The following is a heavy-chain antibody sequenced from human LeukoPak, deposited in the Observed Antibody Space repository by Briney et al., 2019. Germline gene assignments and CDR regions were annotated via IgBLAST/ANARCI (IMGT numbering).Heavy chain of an antibody. J-gene: IGHJ3*02. D-gene: IGHD3-22*01. CDR2: ISWDGETT. CDR3: AKARGLIGGAFDI. CDR1: RFTFDDYI. Sequence: HGGSLRLSCAASRFTFDDYIMHWVRQAPGKGLEWVSLISWDGETTYYADSVKGRFTTSRDNSKNSLYLRMNSLRSEDTALYYCAKARGLIGGAFDIWGQGTMVTVSS. V-gene: IGHV3-43*01.